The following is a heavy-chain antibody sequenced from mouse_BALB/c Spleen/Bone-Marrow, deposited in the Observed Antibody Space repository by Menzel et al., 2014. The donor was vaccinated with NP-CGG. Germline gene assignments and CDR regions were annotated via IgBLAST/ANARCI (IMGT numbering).Heavy chain of an antibody. CDR3: ARLDGYSLWYFDV. V-gene: IGHV5-6*01. CDR1: GFTFSSYD. CDR2: ISSGGSHT. Sequence: EVKLMESGGDLVKPGGSLELSRAASGFTFSSYDMSWVRQTPDKRLEWVATISSGGSHTYYPDSVKGRFTISRDNAKNTLYLQMSSLRSEDTAMYYCARLDGYSLWYFDVWGAGTTVTVSS. J-gene: IGHJ1*01. D-gene: IGHD2-3*01.